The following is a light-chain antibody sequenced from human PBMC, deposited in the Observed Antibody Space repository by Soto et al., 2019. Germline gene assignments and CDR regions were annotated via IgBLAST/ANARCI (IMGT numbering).Light chain of an antibody. V-gene: IGKV1-5*03. CDR1: QSISSW. CDR3: QHYNSYSEA. Sequence: DVHLTQSPSTLSAVVGDRVTITCRASQSISSWLAWYQQEPGKAPKLLIYKASTLKSGVPSRFSGSGSGTEFTLTISSLQPDDFATYYCQHYNSYSEAFGQGTKVDIK. J-gene: IGKJ1*01. CDR2: KAS.